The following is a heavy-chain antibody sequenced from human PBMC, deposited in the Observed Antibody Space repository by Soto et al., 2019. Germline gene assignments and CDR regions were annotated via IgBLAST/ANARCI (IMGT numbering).Heavy chain of an antibody. CDR3: AKDQEKCYGSGIYTFFYFGMDV. V-gene: IGHV3-23*01. Sequence: EVQLLESGGGLVQPGGSLRLSCATSGFTFSTYAMTWVRQAPGKGLEWVSTISGSGGSTYYADSVKGRFTISRDNSKNTLYLEVNSLRAEDTAIYYCAKDQEKCYGSGIYTFFYFGMDVWGQGTTVTVSS. D-gene: IGHD3-10*01. CDR2: ISGSGGST. J-gene: IGHJ6*02. CDR1: GFTFSTYA.